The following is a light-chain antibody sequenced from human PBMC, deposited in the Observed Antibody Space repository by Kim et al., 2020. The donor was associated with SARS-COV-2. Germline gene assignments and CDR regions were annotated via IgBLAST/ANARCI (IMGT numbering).Light chain of an antibody. Sequence: GSPGESATFSCRASESVRRNVAWYQQKPGQAPRLLIYGGSTRATGIPAKFSGSGWGTEFTLTISSLQSDDSAVYYCQQYSNWPPYSFGQGTKLEI. CDR1: ESVRRN. V-gene: IGKV3D-15*01. J-gene: IGKJ2*03. CDR3: QQYSNWPPYS. CDR2: GGS.